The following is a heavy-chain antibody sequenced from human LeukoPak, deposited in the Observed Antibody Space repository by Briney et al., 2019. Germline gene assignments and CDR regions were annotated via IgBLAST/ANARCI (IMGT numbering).Heavy chain of an antibody. D-gene: IGHD3-3*01. CDR2: LGNSDNNI. Sequence: GGSLRLTCVGSGFTLSDYYTSWIRQAPGKGLEWVAELGNSDNNIFYPDSVKGRFTISRAYAKNSVFMQMNSIRAEDTAEYCGAREQWFRSDSWGEGALVSVS. V-gene: IGHV3-11*01. CDR1: GFTLSDYY. J-gene: IGHJ4*02. CDR3: AREQWFRSDS.